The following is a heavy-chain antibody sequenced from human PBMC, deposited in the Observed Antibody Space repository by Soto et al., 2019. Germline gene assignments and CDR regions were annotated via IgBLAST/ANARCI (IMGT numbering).Heavy chain of an antibody. CDR1: GFTFTDYA. Sequence: QVQLVESGGGVVQPGRSLRLSCAASGFTFTDYAMHWVRQSPGKGLEWLAIIWPDGNNRYNEDVVRGQFTISRDNCQNTLSPPADNMRVVESAVSPCVRDGEFRKWNFDYWGRGTQVIVSS. J-gene: IGHJ4*02. CDR2: IWPDGNNR. D-gene: IGHD1-26*01. V-gene: IGHV3-33*08. CDR3: VRDGEFRKWNFDY.